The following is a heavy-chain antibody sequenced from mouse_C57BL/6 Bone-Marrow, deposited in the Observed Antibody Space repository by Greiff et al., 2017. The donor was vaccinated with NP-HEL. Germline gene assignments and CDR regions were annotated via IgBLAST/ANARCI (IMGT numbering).Heavy chain of an antibody. V-gene: IGHV2-5*01. D-gene: IGHD1-1*01. J-gene: IGHJ4*01. CDR1: GFSFTSYG. CDR3: ARTRYYYGSSPYAMDY. CDR2: IWRGGST. Sequence: VTLVESGPGLVQPSQSLSITCTASGFSFTSYGVHWVRQSPGKGLEWLGVIWRGGSTAYNAAFMSRLSTTKDNSKSQVFFKMNSLQADDAAIYYCARTRYYYGSSPYAMDYWGQGTSVTVSS.